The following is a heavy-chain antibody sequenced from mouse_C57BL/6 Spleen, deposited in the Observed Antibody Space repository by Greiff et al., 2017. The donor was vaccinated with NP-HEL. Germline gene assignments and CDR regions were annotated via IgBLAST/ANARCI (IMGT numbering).Heavy chain of an antibody. CDR2: IDPSDSYT. CDR1: GYTFTSYW. V-gene: IGHV1-69*01. CDR3: ARVGPSYTYAMDY. D-gene: IGHD1-1*01. Sequence: QVQLQQPGAELVMPGASVKLSCKASGYTFTSYWMHWVKQRPGQGLEWIGEIDPSDSYTNYNQKFKGKSPLTVDKSSSTAYMQLSSLTSEDSAVYYCARVGPSYTYAMDYWGQGTSVTVSS. J-gene: IGHJ4*01.